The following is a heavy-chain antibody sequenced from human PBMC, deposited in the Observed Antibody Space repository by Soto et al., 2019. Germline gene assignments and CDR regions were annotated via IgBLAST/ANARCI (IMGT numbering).Heavy chain of an antibody. Sequence: GGSLRLSCAASGFTFDDYAMHWVRQAPGKGLEWVSGISWNSGSIGYADSVKGRFTISRDNAKNSLYLQMNSLRAEDTALYYCAKGGALRSPYYYYYYMDVWGKGTTVTVSS. D-gene: IGHD3-3*01. CDR2: ISWNSGSI. J-gene: IGHJ6*03. V-gene: IGHV3-9*01. CDR3: AKGGALRSPYYYYYYMDV. CDR1: GFTFDDYA.